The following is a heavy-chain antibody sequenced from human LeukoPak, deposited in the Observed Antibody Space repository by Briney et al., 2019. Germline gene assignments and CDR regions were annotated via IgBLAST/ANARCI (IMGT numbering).Heavy chain of an antibody. CDR2: FNPNSGGA. V-gene: IGHV1-2*02. D-gene: IGHD5-24*01. J-gene: IGHJ4*02. CDR3: VRDFDGYGDS. Sequence: GASLKVSCKPSGYLFTPYYMHWVRLAPGQGREWIGWFNPNSGGATSPQKFDGRVTLTGDTSITTAYMELHRLTSDDTALYYCVRDFDGYGDSWGQGTLVTVSS. CDR1: GYLFTPYY.